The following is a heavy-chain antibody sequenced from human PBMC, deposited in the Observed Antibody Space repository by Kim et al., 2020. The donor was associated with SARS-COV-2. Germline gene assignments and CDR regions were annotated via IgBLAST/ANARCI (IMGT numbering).Heavy chain of an antibody. Sequence: ASVKVSCKVSGYTLTEFSMHWVRQAPGKGLEWMGGFDPEDGETIYAQKFQGRVTMTEDTSTDTVNLELNSLRSEDTAVYYCVTVRVGPTPEENWIDPWGQGTLVTVSS. V-gene: IGHV1-24*01. CDR3: VTVRVGPTPEENWIDP. J-gene: IGHJ5*02. CDR1: GYTLTEFS. CDR2: FDPEDGET. D-gene: IGHD1-26*01.